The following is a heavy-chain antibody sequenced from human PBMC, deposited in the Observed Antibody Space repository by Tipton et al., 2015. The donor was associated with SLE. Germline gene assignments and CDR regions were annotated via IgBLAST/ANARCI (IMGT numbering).Heavy chain of an antibody. CDR2: ISYDGSDK. Sequence: SLRLSCAASGFTFSTYAMHWVRQAPGEGLEWVAVISYDGSDKYYADSVKGRFTISRDNSKNTLYLQMNSLRAEDTAVYDCARGGFGAFDYWGQGTLVTVSS. CDR3: ARGGFGAFDY. CDR1: GFTFSTYA. D-gene: IGHD3-10*01. J-gene: IGHJ4*02. V-gene: IGHV3-30*04.